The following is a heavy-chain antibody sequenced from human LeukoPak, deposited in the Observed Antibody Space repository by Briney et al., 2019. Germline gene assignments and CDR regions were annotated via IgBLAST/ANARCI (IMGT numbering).Heavy chain of an antibody. D-gene: IGHD2-15*01. CDR2: IGASGSTI. V-gene: IGHV3-11*04. J-gene: IGHJ6*02. Sequence: MPGGSLRLSCAASGFTFSDYYMSWIRQAPGKGLEWVSYIGASGSTIYYADSVQGRFTISRDNAKNTLYLQMNSLRVEDTAVYYCARPTVVAATGLRYYDMDVWGQGTTVTVSS. CDR1: GFTFSDYY. CDR3: ARPTVVAATGLRYYDMDV.